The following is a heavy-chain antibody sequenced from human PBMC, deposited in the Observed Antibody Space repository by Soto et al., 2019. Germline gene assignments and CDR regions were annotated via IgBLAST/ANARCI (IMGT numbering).Heavy chain of an antibody. V-gene: IGHV1-69*13. D-gene: IGHD3-22*01. CDR1: GGTFSSYA. J-gene: IGHJ4*02. CDR3: ARGPPTYYYDSSGPYFDY. Sequence: SVKVSCKASGGTFSSYAISWVRQAPGQGLEWMGGIIPIFGTANYAQKFQGRVTITADESTSTAYMELSSLRSEDTALYYCARGPPTYYYDSSGPYFDYWGQGTLVTVSS. CDR2: IIPIFGTA.